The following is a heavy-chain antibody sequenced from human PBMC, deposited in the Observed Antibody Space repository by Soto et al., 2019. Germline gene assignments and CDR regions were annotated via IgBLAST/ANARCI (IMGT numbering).Heavy chain of an antibody. CDR3: ARRGYGSRWPNVYMDV. Sequence: EAQLVESGGGLVQPGGSLRLSCAAAGFTFSNYEMHWVRQAPGKGLESDSGISNNGAHTDYAKSLKGRFTISRDNSENTLYLQMGSLRAEDMALYYCARRGYGSRWPNVYMDVWGKGTTVTVSS. CDR2: ISNNGAHT. V-gene: IGHV3-64*01. CDR1: GFTFSNYE. D-gene: IGHD6-13*01. J-gene: IGHJ6*03.